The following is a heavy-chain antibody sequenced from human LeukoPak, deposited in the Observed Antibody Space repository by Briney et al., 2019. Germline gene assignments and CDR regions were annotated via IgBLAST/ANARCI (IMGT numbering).Heavy chain of an antibody. V-gene: IGHV1-2*02. J-gene: IGHJ4*02. Sequence: GASVKVSCKASGYTFTGYYMHWVRQAPGQGLEWMGWINPSSGGTNYAQKFQGRVTMTRDTSISTAYMELSRLRSDDTAVYYCARVLISLESDYWSQGTLVTVSS. CDR2: INPSSGGT. CDR3: ARVLISLESDY. D-gene: IGHD3-3*02. CDR1: GYTFTGYY.